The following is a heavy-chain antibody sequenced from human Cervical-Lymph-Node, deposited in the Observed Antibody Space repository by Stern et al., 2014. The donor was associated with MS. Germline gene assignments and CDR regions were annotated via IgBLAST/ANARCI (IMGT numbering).Heavy chain of an antibody. Sequence: VQLVESGPGLVKPSETLSLTCSVSGGSISRSTYYWGWIRQPPGKGLEWIGSIYYSGTTYYNPSLKSRATIDTSTNQFSLRLTSVTAADTAVYYCARHDGWLPHYWSQGTLVTVSS. CDR2: IYYSGTT. CDR1: GGSISRSTYY. J-gene: IGHJ4*02. V-gene: IGHV4-39*01. CDR3: ARHDGWLPHY. D-gene: IGHD5-12*01.